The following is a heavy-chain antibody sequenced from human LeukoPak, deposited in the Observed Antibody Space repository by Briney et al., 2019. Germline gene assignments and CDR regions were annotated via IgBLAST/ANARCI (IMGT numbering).Heavy chain of an antibody. Sequence: PSETLSLTCGVSGGSFDGFYWSWVRQPPGKGLEWIGEINHIGNTNYNPSLRSRVTMSVDTSKNHFSLKLTSVTAADTAVYFCARGPRSTISSLNSWGPGVLVTVSS. D-gene: IGHD5/OR15-5a*01. CDR1: GGSFDGFY. CDR2: INHIGNT. J-gene: IGHJ4*02. CDR3: ARGPRSTISSLNS. V-gene: IGHV4-34*01.